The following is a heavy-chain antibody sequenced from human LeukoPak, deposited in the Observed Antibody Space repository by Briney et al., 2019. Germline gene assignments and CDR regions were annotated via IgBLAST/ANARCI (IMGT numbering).Heavy chain of an antibody. Sequence: SQSLPLTCTASGGSISSGRYYWGWVSQPPGKWLEWIGSISYCGTTYYHLALKRRVTLSVDTSKNQFSLKLSSVTAADTALYYCARHLRGGSIWFDYWGQGTLVTVSP. V-gene: IGHV4-39*01. D-gene: IGHD6-13*01. CDR3: ARHLRGGSIWFDY. CDR1: GGSISSGRYY. J-gene: IGHJ4*02. CDR2: ISYCGTT.